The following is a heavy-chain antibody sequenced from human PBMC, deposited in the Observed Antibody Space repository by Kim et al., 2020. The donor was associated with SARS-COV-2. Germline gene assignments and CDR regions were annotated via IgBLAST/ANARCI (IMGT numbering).Heavy chain of an antibody. Sequence: GGSLRLSCAASGFTFSIYGMHWVRQAPGKGLEWVAVIWYDGSNKYYADPVKGRFTISRDNSKNTLYLQMNSMRAEDTAVYYCARDSPVGSGWYGYYYYG. D-gene: IGHD6-19*01. CDR2: IWYDGSNK. V-gene: IGHV3-33*01. CDR1: GFTFSIYG. J-gene: IGHJ6*01. CDR3: ARDSPVGSGWYGYYYYG.